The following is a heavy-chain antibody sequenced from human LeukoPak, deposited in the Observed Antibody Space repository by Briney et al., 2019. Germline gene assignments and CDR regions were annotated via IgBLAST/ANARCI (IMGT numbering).Heavy chain of an antibody. CDR1: GYRFTSYG. Sequence: ASVKVSCKTSGYRFTSYGISWVRQAPGQGLEWMGWVSTYNDKKDYAQKFQGRDIMTTDTSTTTAYMELGSLRSDDTAVYYCARHSGSYAFDYWGQGTLVTVSS. D-gene: IGHD1-26*01. CDR3: ARHSGSYAFDY. CDR2: VSTYNDKK. V-gene: IGHV1-18*01. J-gene: IGHJ4*02.